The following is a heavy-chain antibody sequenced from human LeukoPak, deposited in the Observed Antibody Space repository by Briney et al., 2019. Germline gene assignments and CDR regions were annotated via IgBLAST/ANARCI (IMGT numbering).Heavy chain of an antibody. CDR2: IWYDGSNT. D-gene: IGHD3-16*01. CDR3: APDHGGY. Sequence: GGSLRLSCAASGFTFSSYGMHWVRQAPGKGLEWVAIIWYDGSNTYYADSVKGRFTIPRDNSKNTLYLEMNSLRAEDTAIYYCAPDHGGYWGQGTLVTVSS. CDR1: GFTFSSYG. J-gene: IGHJ4*02. V-gene: IGHV3-33*01.